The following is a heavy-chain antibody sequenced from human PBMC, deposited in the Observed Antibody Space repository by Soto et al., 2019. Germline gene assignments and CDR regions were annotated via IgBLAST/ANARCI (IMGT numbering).Heavy chain of an antibody. CDR1: GGTFSSYT. V-gene: IGHV1-69*08. J-gene: IGHJ5*02. CDR3: ARDPGIAVAGGGWFDP. D-gene: IGHD6-19*01. Sequence: QVQLVQSGAEVKKPGSSVKVSCKASGGTFSSYTISWVRQAPGQGLEWMGRIIPILGIANYAQKFQGRVTMTADKATSTAYMERSSLRAEDTAVYYWARDPGIAVAGGGWFDPWGQGTLVTVSS. CDR2: IIPILGIA.